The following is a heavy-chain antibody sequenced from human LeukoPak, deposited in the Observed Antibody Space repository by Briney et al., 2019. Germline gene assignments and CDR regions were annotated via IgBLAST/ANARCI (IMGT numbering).Heavy chain of an antibody. CDR2: ISGSGGST. Sequence: GGSLRLSCAASGFTFSSYAMSWVRQAPGKGLEWVSAISGSGGSTYYADSVKGRFTIPRDNSKNTLYLQMNSLRAEDTAVYYCAKDLYDSSGYYPPNFDYWGQGTLVTVSS. CDR3: AKDLYDSSGYYPPNFDY. D-gene: IGHD3-22*01. CDR1: GFTFSSYA. J-gene: IGHJ4*02. V-gene: IGHV3-23*01.